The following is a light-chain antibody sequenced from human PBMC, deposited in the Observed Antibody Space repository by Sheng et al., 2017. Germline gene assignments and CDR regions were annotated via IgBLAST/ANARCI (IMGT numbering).Light chain of an antibody. CDR2: DVS. Sequence: QSALTQPASVSGSPGQSITISCTGTSSDVGGYNYVSWYQQHPGKAPKLMIYDVSNRPSGVSNRFSGSKSGSTASLTVSGLQADDEADYYCNSYAGSNNLVFGTGTKVTVL. CDR3: NSYAGSNNLV. J-gene: IGLJ1*01. V-gene: IGLV2-14*03. CDR1: SSDVGGYNY.